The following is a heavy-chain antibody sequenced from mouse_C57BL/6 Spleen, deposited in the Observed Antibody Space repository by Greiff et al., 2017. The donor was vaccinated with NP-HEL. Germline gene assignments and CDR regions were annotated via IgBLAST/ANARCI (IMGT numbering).Heavy chain of an antibody. CDR3: ARGVATVVARDFDD. CDR2: IDPANGNT. Sequence: DVQLVQSVAELVRPGASVKLSCTASGFNITNTYMHWVKQRPEQGLEWIGRIDPANGNTKYAPKFQGKATITADTSSNTAYLQLSSLTSEDTAIYYGARGVATVVARDFDDWGQGTTLTVSS. J-gene: IGHJ2*01. V-gene: IGHV14-3*01. CDR1: GFNITNTY. D-gene: IGHD1-1*01.